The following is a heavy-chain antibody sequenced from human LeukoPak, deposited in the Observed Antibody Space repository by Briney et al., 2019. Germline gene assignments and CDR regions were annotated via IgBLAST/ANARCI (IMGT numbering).Heavy chain of an antibody. CDR2: IYHSGST. J-gene: IGHJ3*02. Sequence: SQTLSLTCTVSGGSISSGGYYWSWIRQPPGKGLEWIGYIYHSGSTYYNPSLKSRVTISVDTSKNQFSLKLSSVTAADTAVYYCARDLWFGESAVGDAFDIWGQGTMVTVSS. CDR1: GGSISSGGYY. D-gene: IGHD3-10*01. V-gene: IGHV4-30-2*01. CDR3: ARDLWFGESAVGDAFDI.